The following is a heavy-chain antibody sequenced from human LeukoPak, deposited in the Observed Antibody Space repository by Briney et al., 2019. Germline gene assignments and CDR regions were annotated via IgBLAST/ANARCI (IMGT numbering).Heavy chain of an antibody. CDR3: AKTCSPPRPYSGYDPYYYYGMDV. V-gene: IGHV3-74*01. CDR1: GLTFSSHW. CDR2: INSDGSSI. J-gene: IGHJ6*02. Sequence: PGGSLRLSCAASGLTFSSHWMHWVRQAPGKGLVWVSRINSDGSSISYADSVKGRFTISRDNSKNTLYLQMNSLRAEDTAVYYCAKTCSPPRPYSGYDPYYYYGMDVWGQGTTVTVSS. D-gene: IGHD5-12*01.